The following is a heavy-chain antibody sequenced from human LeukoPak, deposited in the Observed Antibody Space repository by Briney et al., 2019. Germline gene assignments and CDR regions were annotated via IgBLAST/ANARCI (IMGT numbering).Heavy chain of an antibody. J-gene: IGHJ3*02. D-gene: IGHD3-10*01. Sequence: GGSLRLSCAASGFTVSSNYMSWVRQAPGKGLEWVSVIYSGGSTYYADSVKGRFTISRDNSKSTLYIQMNSLRAEDTAVYYCAVGVRGSGSYQIWGHAFDIWGQGTMVTVSS. V-gene: IGHV3-53*01. CDR2: IYSGGST. CDR1: GFTVSSNY. CDR3: AVGVRGSGSYQIWGHAFDI.